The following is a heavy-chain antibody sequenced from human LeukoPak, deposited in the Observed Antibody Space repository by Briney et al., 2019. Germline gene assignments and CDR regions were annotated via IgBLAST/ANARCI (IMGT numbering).Heavy chain of an antibody. CDR3: TRYNVGFES. D-gene: IGHD1-1*01. CDR2: IRTKANNYAT. CDR1: GFTFSGSA. V-gene: IGHV3-73*01. Sequence: GGSLRLSCTASGFTFSGSAMHWVRQASGKGLEWVGRIRTKANNYATVYAASVKGRFALSRDDSKNTAYLQMNSLKTEDTAVYYCTRYNVGFESWGQGTLVTVSS. J-gene: IGHJ4*02.